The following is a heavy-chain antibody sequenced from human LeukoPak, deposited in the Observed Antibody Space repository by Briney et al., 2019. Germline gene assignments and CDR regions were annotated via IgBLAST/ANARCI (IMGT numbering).Heavy chain of an antibody. J-gene: IGHJ3*02. CDR3: AKEKVAVAGHYDAFDI. Sequence: GRSLRLSCATSGFTFDDYAIHWVRQAPGKGLEWVSGISWNSGSIGYADSVKGRFTISRDNAKNSLYLQMNSLRAEDTALYYCAKEKVAVAGHYDAFDIWGQGTMVTVSS. V-gene: IGHV3-9*01. CDR2: ISWNSGSI. D-gene: IGHD6-19*01. CDR1: GFTFDDYA.